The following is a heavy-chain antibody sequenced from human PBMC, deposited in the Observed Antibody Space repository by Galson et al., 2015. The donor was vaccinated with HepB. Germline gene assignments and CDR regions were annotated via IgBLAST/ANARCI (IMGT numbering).Heavy chain of an antibody. D-gene: IGHD6-13*01. CDR2: IIPILGIA. CDR1: GGTFSSYA. Sequence: SVKVSCKASGGTFSSYAISWVRQAPGQGLEWMGGIIPILGIANYAQKFQGRVTITADKSTSTAYMELSSLRSEDTAVYYCARVRSSFRGYNWFDPWGQGTLVTVSS. J-gene: IGHJ5*02. CDR3: ARVRSSFRGYNWFDP. V-gene: IGHV1-69*10.